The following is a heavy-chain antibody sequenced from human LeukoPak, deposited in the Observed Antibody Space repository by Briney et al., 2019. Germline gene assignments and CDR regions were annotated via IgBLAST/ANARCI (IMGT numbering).Heavy chain of an antibody. D-gene: IGHD3-9*01. CDR1: GGSFSGYY. J-gene: IGHJ3*02. V-gene: IGHV4-34*01. Sequence: SETLSLTCAVYGGSFSGYYWSWIRQPPGKGLEWVGEINHSGSTNYNPSLKSRDTISVDTSKNQFSLKLSSVTAADTAVYYCARGKGLRYFDCLSKTRPDAFDIWGQGTMVTVSS. CDR2: INHSGST. CDR3: ARGKGLRYFDCLSKTRPDAFDI.